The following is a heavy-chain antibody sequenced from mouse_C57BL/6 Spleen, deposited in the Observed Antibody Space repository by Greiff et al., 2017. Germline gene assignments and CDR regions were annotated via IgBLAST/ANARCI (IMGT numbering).Heavy chain of an antibody. Sequence: VQLQQPGAELVMPGASVKLSCKASGYTFTSYWMHWVKQRPGQGLEWIGEIDPSDSYTNYNQKFKGKSTLTVDKSSSTAYMQLSSLTSEDSAVYYCARSGYYGNYAGGYWGKGATLTVS. CDR3: ARSGYYGNYAGGY. V-gene: IGHV1-69*01. D-gene: IGHD2-1*01. CDR2: IDPSDSYT. CDR1: GYTFTSYW. J-gene: IGHJ2*01.